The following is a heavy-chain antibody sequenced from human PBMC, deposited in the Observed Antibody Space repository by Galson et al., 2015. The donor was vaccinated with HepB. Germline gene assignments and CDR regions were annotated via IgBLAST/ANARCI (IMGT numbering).Heavy chain of an antibody. J-gene: IGHJ3*02. Sequence: SLRLSCAASGFTFSSSAMSWVRPTPGKGLEWVTTINGDASRTYYADSVKGRFTISRDNSKNSLYLQMNSLRAEDTAVYYCASGRREDYYSSGNDVFDMWGQGTIVTVSS. V-gene: IGHV3-23*01. CDR3: ASGRREDYYSSGNDVFDM. CDR1: GFTFSSSA. D-gene: IGHD3-22*01. CDR2: INGDASRT.